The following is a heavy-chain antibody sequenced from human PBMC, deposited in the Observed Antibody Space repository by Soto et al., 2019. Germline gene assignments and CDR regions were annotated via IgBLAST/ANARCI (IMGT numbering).Heavy chain of an antibody. CDR1: GFTFSSYA. J-gene: IGHJ4*02. Sequence: QVQLVESGGGVVQPGRSLRLSCAASGFTFSSYAMHWVRQAPGKGLEWVAVISYDGSNKYYADSVKGRFTISRDNSKNTLYLQMNSLRAEDTAVYYCERESDFDYWGQGTLVTVSS. CDR3: ERESDFDY. V-gene: IGHV3-30-3*01. CDR2: ISYDGSNK.